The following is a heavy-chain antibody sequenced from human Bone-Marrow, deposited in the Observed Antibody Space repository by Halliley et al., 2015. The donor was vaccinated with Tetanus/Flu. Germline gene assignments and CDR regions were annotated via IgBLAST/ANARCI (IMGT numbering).Heavy chain of an antibody. CDR1: GGSIISSTW. J-gene: IGHJ4*02. V-gene: IGHV4-4*02. CDR3: ARRYSGYDRYFDY. Sequence: SLRLSCAVSGGSIISSTWWSWVRQPPGKGLEWIGDVYYSGSVDYNPSLQSRVTISVDESENQFSLRLSSVTAADTAMYYCARRYSGYDRYFDYWGQGTLVTVSS. D-gene: IGHD5-12*01. CDR2: VYYSGSV.